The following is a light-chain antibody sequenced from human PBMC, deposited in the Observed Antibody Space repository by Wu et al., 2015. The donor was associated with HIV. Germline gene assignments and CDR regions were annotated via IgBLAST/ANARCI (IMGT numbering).Light chain of an antibody. Sequence: EIVLTQTPGTLSLSPGDRATLSCRASQSVRTQLAWYQQRPGQPPRLLIFNASLRATGIPGRFSGSGSGTDFTLTISSLESEDSAVYYCQQRSDRPLTFGQGTR. J-gene: IGKJ5*01. CDR2: NAS. V-gene: IGKV3-11*01. CDR1: QSVRTQ. CDR3: QQRSDRPLT.